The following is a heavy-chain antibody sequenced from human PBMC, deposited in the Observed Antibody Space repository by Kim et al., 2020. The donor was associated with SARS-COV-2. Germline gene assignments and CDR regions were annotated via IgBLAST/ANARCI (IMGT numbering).Heavy chain of an antibody. V-gene: IGHV3-15*01. CDR1: GITFNPAY. Sequence: GGSLRLSCAASGITFNPAYLTWVRQAPGKGLEWVGRVTTDGGAADYAAPVKGRFAISKDESKNTLYLQMNSLQTEDTAVYYCTTKTLLAAGVDYWGQGTPLTLSS. D-gene: IGHD6-13*01. CDR2: VTTDGGAA. J-gene: IGHJ4*02. CDR3: TTKTLLAAGVDY.